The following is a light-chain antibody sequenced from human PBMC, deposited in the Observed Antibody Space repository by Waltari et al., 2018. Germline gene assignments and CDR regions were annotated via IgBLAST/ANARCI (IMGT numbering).Light chain of an antibody. CDR2: GVN. CDR1: GSNLRAGSH. CDR3: QSYDTTLSVV. Sequence: QSVLTQPPSVSGAPGQRVTISCTGRGSNLRAGSHLPWYRQPPGKAPTLLIYGVNTRPPGVSDRFSGSQFDTSASLAIAGLQADDEADYYCQSYDTTLSVVFGGGTKLTVL. V-gene: IGLV1-40*01. J-gene: IGLJ2*01.